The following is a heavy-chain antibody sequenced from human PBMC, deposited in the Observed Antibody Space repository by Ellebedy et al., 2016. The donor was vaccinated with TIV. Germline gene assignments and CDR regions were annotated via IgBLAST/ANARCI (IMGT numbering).Heavy chain of an antibody. CDR3: TRDPNRRYNFDY. CDR1: GYTFTSHY. Sequence: AASVKVSCKASGYTFTSHYIHWVRQAPGQGLEWMGIINHSSGSTTYAQKLQGRVTMTRDTSTSTVSMELSSLRSEDTAIYFCTRDPNRRYNFDYWGQGTLVTVSS. CDR2: INHSSGST. J-gene: IGHJ4*02. V-gene: IGHV1-46*04. D-gene: IGHD5-18*01.